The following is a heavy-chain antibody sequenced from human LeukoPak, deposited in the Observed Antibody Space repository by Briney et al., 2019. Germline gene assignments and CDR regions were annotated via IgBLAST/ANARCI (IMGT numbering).Heavy chain of an antibody. CDR2: NYPGDSDT. Sequence: GAPLLISCNGAGYSFTDYWIGSVHHTRGELLEWMGINYPGDSDTRYSPSFQGQVTISADKSISTAYLQWSSLKSSDTAMYYYARRAGYYDSSGYFDYWGQGTLVTVSS. J-gene: IGHJ4*02. CDR1: GYSFTDYW. CDR3: ARRAGYYDSSGYFDY. D-gene: IGHD3-22*01. V-gene: IGHV5-51*07.